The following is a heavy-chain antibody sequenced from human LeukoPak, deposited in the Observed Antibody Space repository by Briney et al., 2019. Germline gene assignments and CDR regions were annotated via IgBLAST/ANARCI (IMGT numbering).Heavy chain of an antibody. Sequence: GGSLRLACAASGFTFSSYGMHWVRHAPGKGLEWVAFIRYDGSNKYYADSVKGRFTISRDNSKNTLYLQMNSLRAEDTAVYYCAKAGSGSYRWYYFDYWGQGTLVTVSS. CDR3: AKAGSGSYRWYYFDY. V-gene: IGHV3-30*02. D-gene: IGHD1-26*01. CDR1: GFTFSSYG. J-gene: IGHJ4*02. CDR2: IRYDGSNK.